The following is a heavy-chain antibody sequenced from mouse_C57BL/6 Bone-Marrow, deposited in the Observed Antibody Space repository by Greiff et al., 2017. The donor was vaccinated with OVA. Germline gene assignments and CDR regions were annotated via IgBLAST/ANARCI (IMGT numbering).Heavy chain of an antibody. J-gene: IGHJ3*01. CDR3: ARVYDYDGGPWFAY. CDR2: INPGSGGT. Sequence: QVQLQQSGAELVRPGTSVKVSCKASGYAFTNYLIEWVKQRPGQGLEWIGVINPGSGGTNYNEKFKGKATLTADKSSSTAYMQLSSLTSEDSAVYFCARVYDYDGGPWFAYWGQGTRVTVSA. CDR1: GYAFTNYL. V-gene: IGHV1-54*01. D-gene: IGHD2-4*01.